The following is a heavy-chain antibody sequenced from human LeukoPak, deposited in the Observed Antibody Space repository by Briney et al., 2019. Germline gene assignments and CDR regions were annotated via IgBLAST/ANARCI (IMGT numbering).Heavy chain of an antibody. J-gene: IGHJ4*02. CDR2: IYYSGST. V-gene: IGHV4-59*08. CDR3: AILYYDFWSGYYTYFAY. D-gene: IGHD3-3*01. Sequence: PSETLSLTCAVYGGSFSGYYWSWIRQPPGQGLEWIGYIYYSGSTNYNPSLKSRVTISVDTSKNQFSLNLSSVTAADTAVYCCAILYYDFWSGYYTYFAYWGQGTLVTVSS. CDR1: GGSFSGYY.